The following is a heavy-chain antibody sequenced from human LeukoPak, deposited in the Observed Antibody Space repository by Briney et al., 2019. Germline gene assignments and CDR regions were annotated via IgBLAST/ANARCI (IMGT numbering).Heavy chain of an antibody. Sequence: GGSLRLSCAASGFTVSSNYMSWVRQAPGKGLEWVSVIYSGGSTYYADSVKGRFTISRDNSKNTLYLQMNSLRAEDTAVYYCAKDGQQSTISANYWGQGTLVTVSS. V-gene: IGHV3-66*01. CDR3: AKDGQQSTISANY. J-gene: IGHJ4*02. D-gene: IGHD3-3*01. CDR1: GFTVSSNY. CDR2: IYSGGST.